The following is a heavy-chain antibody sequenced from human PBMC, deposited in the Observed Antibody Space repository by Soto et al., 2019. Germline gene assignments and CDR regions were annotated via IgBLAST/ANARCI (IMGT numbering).Heavy chain of an antibody. CDR3: ARYIPGVRYYGMDV. V-gene: IGHV3-23*01. Sequence: GGSRRLSCAASGFTFSSYAMKWVRQAPGKGLEWVSLIGESGTPTYYADSVKGRFTISRDNSGNTLFLEMYSLRAEDTAVYYCARYIPGVRYYGMDVWGQGTKVTVSS. J-gene: IGHJ6*02. CDR2: IGESGTPT. CDR1: GFTFSSYA. D-gene: IGHD2-2*01.